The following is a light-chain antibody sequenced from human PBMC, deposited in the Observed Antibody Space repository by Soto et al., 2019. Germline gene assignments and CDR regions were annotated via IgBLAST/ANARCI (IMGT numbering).Light chain of an antibody. CDR1: DIGSKS. CDR2: DDF. V-gene: IGLV3-21*02. Sequence: SYELAQPPSVSVAPGQTAKSSCGGDDIGSKSVHWYRQRPGQAPGLVVFDDFDRPSAIPERFSGSNSGNTATLTISRVEAGDEADDYCQVWDSGSDHYVFGTGTKLTVL. CDR3: QVWDSGSDHYV. J-gene: IGLJ1*01.